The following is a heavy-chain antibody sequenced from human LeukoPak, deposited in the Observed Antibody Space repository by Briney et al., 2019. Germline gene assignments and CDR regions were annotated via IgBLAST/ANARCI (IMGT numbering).Heavy chain of an antibody. CDR2: ISSSSSFI. D-gene: IGHD6-13*01. V-gene: IGHV3-21*01. CDR3: VRDSGYAGNFEF. Sequence: RGSLRLSCAASGFTLSSYSIKCVRQAPRKGLEWVSTISSSSSFISYADSVKGRFTIARDNAKNSVFLQMNSLRAEDTAVYYCVRDSGYAGNFEFWGQGTLVTVSS. CDR1: GFTLSSYS. J-gene: IGHJ4*02.